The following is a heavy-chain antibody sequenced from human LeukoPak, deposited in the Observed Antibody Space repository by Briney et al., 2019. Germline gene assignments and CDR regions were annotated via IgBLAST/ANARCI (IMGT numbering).Heavy chain of an antibody. D-gene: IGHD5-24*01. J-gene: IGHJ3*02. CDR3: ARDRGDGYNPGIWDAFDI. CDR1: GGSISSSSYY. Sequence: SETLSLTCTVSGGSISSSSYYWGWIRQPPGKGLEWIGSIYYSGSTYYNPSLKSRVTISVDTSKNQFSLKLSSVTAADTAVYYCARDRGDGYNPGIWDAFDIWGQGTMVTVSS. V-gene: IGHV4-39*07. CDR2: IYYSGST.